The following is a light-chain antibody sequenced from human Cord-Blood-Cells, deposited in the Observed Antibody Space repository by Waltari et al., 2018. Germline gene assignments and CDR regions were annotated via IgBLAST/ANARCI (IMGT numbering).Light chain of an antibody. CDR2: EGS. J-gene: IGLJ3*02. V-gene: IGLV2-23*01. CDR1: SSVVGSYTL. Sequence: QSALTQPASVSASPGQSITISCTGPSSVVGSYTLVSWFQQHPGKAPKLMIYEGSKRPSGVLNRFSGSKSGNTASRTIAGLQAEDEADYYCCSYAGSSTLVFGGGTKLTVL. CDR3: CSYAGSSTLV.